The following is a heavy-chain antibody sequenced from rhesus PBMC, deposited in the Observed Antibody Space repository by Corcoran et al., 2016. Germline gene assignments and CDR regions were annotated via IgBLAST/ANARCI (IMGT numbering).Heavy chain of an antibody. Sequence: QVQLVQSGAEVKKPGSSVKVSCKTSGYTFTDYYRHWGRWAPRQVLEWMGWINPYNGNPKYEQKVQGRVSMTSETRTGTAYLERSRLRSEDTAVYYCARDQGSWNNGGLDSWGQGVVVTVSS. CDR2: INPYNGNP. J-gene: IGHJ6*01. CDR3: ARDQGSWNNGGLDS. D-gene: IGHD1-20*01. CDR1: GYTFTDYY. V-gene: IGHV1S2*01.